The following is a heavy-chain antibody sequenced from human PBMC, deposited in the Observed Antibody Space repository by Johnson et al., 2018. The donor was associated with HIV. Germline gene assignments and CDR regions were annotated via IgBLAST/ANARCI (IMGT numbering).Heavy chain of an antibody. CDR3: ARGVTGYSYGT. Sequence: QMQLVESGGGVVQPGRSLRLSCAASGLTFSSYAMHWVRQAPGKRLEWVAVISSDGSNKYYADSVKGRFTISRDNSKNTLYLQMNSLRAEDTAVYYCARGVTGYSYGTWGQGTMVTVSS. D-gene: IGHD5-18*01. CDR2: ISSDGSNK. J-gene: IGHJ3*01. V-gene: IGHV3-30*04. CDR1: GLTFSSYA.